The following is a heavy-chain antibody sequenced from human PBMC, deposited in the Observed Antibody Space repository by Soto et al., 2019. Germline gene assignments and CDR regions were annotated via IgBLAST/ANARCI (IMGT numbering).Heavy chain of an antibody. CDR3: ARIAAAVTGPYDI. V-gene: IGHV3-48*02. CDR2: ISSSSSTI. CDR1: GFTFGSYS. J-gene: IGHJ3*02. D-gene: IGHD6-13*01. Sequence: GGSLRLSCAASGFTFGSYSMNWVRQAPGKGLEWVSYISSSSSTIYHADSVKGRLTISRDNAKNSLYLQMNSLRDEDTAVYYCARIAAAVTGPYDIWVQAPMVTESS.